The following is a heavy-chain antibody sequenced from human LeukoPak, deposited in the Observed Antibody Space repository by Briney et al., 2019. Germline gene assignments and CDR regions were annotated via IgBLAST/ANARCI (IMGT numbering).Heavy chain of an antibody. Sequence: SVKVSRKASGGTFSSYAISWVRQAPGQGLEWMGGIIPIFGTANYAQKFQGRVTITADESTSTAYMELSSLRSEDTAVYYCARDQSYGSGTDFDYWGQGTLVTVSS. D-gene: IGHD3-10*01. V-gene: IGHV1-69*13. CDR3: ARDQSYGSGTDFDY. CDR2: IIPIFGTA. J-gene: IGHJ4*02. CDR1: GGTFSSYA.